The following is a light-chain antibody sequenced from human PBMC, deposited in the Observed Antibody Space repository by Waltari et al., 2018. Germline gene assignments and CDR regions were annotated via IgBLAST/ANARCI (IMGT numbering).Light chain of an antibody. Sequence: EIVMTQSPATLSVSPGERATLSCRARQSVSSKLAWYQQKPGQAPRLLIYGASTRATGIPARFTGSGSGRECTLTISSLQSEDFAIYYCQQYNTWPPATFGGGTKVEIK. J-gene: IGKJ4*01. V-gene: IGKV3-15*01. CDR3: QQYNTWPPAT. CDR1: QSVSSK. CDR2: GAS.